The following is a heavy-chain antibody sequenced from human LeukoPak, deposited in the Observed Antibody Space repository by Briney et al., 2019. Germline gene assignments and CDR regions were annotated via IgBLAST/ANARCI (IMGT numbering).Heavy chain of an antibody. CDR1: GFTFSSYW. V-gene: IGHV3-74*01. D-gene: IGHD6-19*01. CDR3: AREGYSSGWYYFDY. J-gene: IGHJ4*02. Sequence: GGSLRLSCAASGFTFSSYWMHWVRQAPEKGLVWVSRISSDGNSISYADSVKGRFTISRDNAKNTLYLQMNSLRAEDTAVYYCAREGYSSGWYYFDYGGQGTLVTVSS. CDR2: ISSDGNSI.